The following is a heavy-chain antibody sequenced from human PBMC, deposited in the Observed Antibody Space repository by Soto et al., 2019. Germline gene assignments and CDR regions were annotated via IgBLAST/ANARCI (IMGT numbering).Heavy chain of an antibody. CDR3: ARNWNGVDY. CDR1: GFTFSNHW. J-gene: IGHJ4*02. D-gene: IGHD1-1*01. Sequence: EVQLVESGGGLVQPGESLRLSCEASGFTFSNHWMHWVRQAPGKGPVWVARIKTDGSSTNYADYVKGRFTVSRDNAKNALFLQMISLRVEDTAVYYCARNWNGVDYWGQGTLVTVSS. CDR2: IKTDGSST. V-gene: IGHV3-74*01.